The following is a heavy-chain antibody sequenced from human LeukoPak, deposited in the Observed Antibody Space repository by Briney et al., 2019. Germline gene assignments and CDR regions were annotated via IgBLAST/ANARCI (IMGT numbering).Heavy chain of an antibody. CDR2: FYHNGSA. CDR3: ARLSSWFVAF. V-gene: IGHV4-38-2*02. CDR1: GYVIRSGYF. Sequence: SETLSHMCSVSGYVIRSGYFWAWFRQPPGKGLEWIASFYHNGSAFYNPSLKSRASISVDTSSNQFSLTLTSVSVADTAVYHCARLSSWFVAFWGQGSLVTVSS. D-gene: IGHD6-13*01. J-gene: IGHJ1*01.